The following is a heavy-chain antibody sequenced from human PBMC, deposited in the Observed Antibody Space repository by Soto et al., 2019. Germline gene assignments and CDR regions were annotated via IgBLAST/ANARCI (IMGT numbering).Heavy chain of an antibody. CDR2: ISSSGSTI. Sequence: EVQLVESGGGLVQPGGSLRLSCAASGFTFSSYEMNWVRQAPGKGLEWVSYISSSGSTIYYADSVKGRFTISRDNAKNSLYLQMNSLRAEDTAVYYCARSPLAYGGYGMDVWGQGTTVTVSS. J-gene: IGHJ6*02. CDR1: GFTFSSYE. D-gene: IGHD3-10*01. V-gene: IGHV3-48*03. CDR3: ARSPLAYGGYGMDV.